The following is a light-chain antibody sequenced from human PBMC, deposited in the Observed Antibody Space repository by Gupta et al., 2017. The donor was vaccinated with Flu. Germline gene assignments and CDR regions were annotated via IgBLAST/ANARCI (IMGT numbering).Light chain of an antibody. V-gene: IGLV2-8*01. CDR2: DIN. Sequence: ANKLLIFDINQRPAGVPGRFSASKSGNAASLTVSALQAEDEADYYCISVAGSNTWVFGGGTRLTVL. J-gene: IGLJ3*02. CDR3: ISVAGSNTWV.